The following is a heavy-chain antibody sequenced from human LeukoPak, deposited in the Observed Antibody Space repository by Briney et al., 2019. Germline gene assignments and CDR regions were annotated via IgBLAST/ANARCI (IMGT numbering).Heavy chain of an antibody. V-gene: IGHV4-39*01. J-gene: IGHJ4*02. CDR2: ISYTGTT. CDR1: GGSISSSGYY. Sequence: SETLSLTCGVSGGSISSSGYYWAWIRQPPGTGLEWIGSISYTGTTYYNPSLKSRLTISADRSKNQFSLKLTSVTAADTAVNYCARRRIVATIDYWGQGTLVTVSS. D-gene: IGHD5-12*01. CDR3: ARRRIVATIDY.